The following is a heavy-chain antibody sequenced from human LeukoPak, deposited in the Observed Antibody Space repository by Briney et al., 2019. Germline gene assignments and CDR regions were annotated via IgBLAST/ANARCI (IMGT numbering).Heavy chain of an antibody. V-gene: IGHV3-30-3*02. CDR1: GFTFSSYA. CDR2: ISSDENKK. J-gene: IGHJ4*02. D-gene: IGHD6-13*01. Sequence: PGRSLRLSCAASGFTFSSYAMHWVRQAPGKGLEWVAIISSDENKKYYADSVKGRFTISRDNFKNTLYLQMNSLGAEDTAVYFCAKSYGSTWYAGYWGRGILVTVSS. CDR3: AKSYGSTWYAGY.